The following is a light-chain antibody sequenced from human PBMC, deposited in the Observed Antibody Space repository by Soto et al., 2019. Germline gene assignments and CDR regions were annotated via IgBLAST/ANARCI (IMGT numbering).Light chain of an antibody. J-gene: IGLJ1*01. CDR2: EDY. CDR1: SSDVENYNF. Sequence: QSALTQPASVSGSPGQSITISCTGTSSDVENYNFVSWYQQHPGKAPKLMIYEDYKRPSGVSNRFSGSKSGNTASLTISRLHTEDEADYYCCSHGAFNTYYVFANGTKVTV. CDR3: CSHGAFNTYYV. V-gene: IGLV2-23*01.